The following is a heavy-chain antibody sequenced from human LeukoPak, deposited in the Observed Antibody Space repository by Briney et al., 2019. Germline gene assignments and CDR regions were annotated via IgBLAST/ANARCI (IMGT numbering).Heavy chain of an antibody. CDR3: ARRSVVGPPGYFSHHGMNV. CDR1: GGSFSGYY. V-gene: IGHV4-34*01. CDR2: INHSGST. J-gene: IGHJ6*02. Sequence: SETLSLTCAVYGGSFSGYYWSWIRQPPGKGLEWIGEINHSGSTKYNPSLKSRVTISVDTSKNQFSLKLSSVTAADTAVYYCARRSVVGPPGYFSHHGMNVWGQGTTVTVSS. D-gene: IGHD1-26*01.